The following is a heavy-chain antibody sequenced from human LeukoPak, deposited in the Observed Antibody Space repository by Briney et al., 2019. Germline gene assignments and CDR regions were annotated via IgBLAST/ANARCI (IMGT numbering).Heavy chain of an antibody. J-gene: IGHJ6*02. Sequence: SETLSLTCAVYGGSFSGYYWSWIRQPPGKGLVWIGEINHSGSTNYNPSLKSRVTISVDTSKNQFSLKLSSVTAADTAVYYCARGKYYYGSGSYYGYVGRGYYGMDVWGQGTTVTVSS. CDR1: GGSFSGYY. V-gene: IGHV4-34*01. CDR2: INHSGST. D-gene: IGHD3-10*01. CDR3: ARGKYYYGSGSYYGYVGRGYYGMDV.